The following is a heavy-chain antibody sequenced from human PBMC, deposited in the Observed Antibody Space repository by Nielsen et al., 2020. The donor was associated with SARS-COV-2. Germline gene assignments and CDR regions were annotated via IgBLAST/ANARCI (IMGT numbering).Heavy chain of an antibody. D-gene: IGHD2-2*01. J-gene: IGHJ6*03. CDR2: IIPSGGST. V-gene: IGHV1-46*01. CDR3: ARDRSDCSSTSCQGPYYYYYWDV. Sequence: ASVKVSCKASGYTFTSYYMHWVRQAPGQGLEWMGIIIPSGGSTKYAQKFQGRVTMTRDTSTGTVYMELSSLRSEDTAVYFCARDRSDCSSTSCQGPYYYYYWDVWGKGTTVTVSS. CDR1: GYTFTSYY.